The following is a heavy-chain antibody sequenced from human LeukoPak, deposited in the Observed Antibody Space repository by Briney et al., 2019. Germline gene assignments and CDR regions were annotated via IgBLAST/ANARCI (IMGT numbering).Heavy chain of an antibody. CDR1: GGSISSSSYY. CDR2: IYYSAST. Sequence: PSETLSLTCTVSGGSISSSSYYWGRHRPPPGKGLEWFGCIYYSASTYYNTSLNSRVTISVDSSKSQFSLKLSSVTAADTAVYYCSILDSSSWYYFDYWGQGTLVTVSS. V-gene: IGHV4-39*01. CDR3: SILDSSSWYYFDY. J-gene: IGHJ4*02. D-gene: IGHD6-13*01.